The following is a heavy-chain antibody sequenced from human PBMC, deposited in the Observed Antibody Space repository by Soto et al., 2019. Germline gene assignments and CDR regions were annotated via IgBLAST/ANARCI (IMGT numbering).Heavy chain of an antibody. Sequence: PGGSLRLSCASSGFTFSSYGMHGVRHALGKGLEWVAVISYDGSNKYHADSVKGRFTISRDNSKNTPYLQMNSLRAEDTAVYYCVKYIEIAADDPPFVTWGQGIMVTV. CDR3: VKYIEIAADDPPFVT. CDR1: GFTFSSYG. CDR2: ISYDGSNK. V-gene: IGHV3-30*18. J-gene: IGHJ3*02. D-gene: IGHD6-13*01.